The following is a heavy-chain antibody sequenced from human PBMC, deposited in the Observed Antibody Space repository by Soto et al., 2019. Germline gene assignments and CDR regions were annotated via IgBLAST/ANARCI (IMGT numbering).Heavy chain of an antibody. Sequence: QVHLVQSGAEVKKPGASVKVSCKASGYTFTSYGITWVRQAPGQGLEWMGWISAHNGNTDYAQKLQGRVIVTRDTSTSTAYMELRGLISDDTAVYYCARGRYGDYWGQGALVPVSS. V-gene: IGHV1-18*01. CDR3: ARGRYGDY. CDR1: GYTFTSYG. CDR2: ISAHNGNT. D-gene: IGHD1-1*01. J-gene: IGHJ4*02.